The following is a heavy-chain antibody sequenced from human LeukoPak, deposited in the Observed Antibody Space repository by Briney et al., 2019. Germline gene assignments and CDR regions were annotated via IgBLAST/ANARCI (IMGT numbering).Heavy chain of an antibody. J-gene: IGHJ5*02. D-gene: IGHD4-17*01. CDR1: GFTFSSYA. CDR3: ARGGDYGGWFDP. V-gene: IGHV3-30*01. CDR2: ISYDGSNK. Sequence: QPGGSLRLSCAASGFTFSSYAMHWVRQAPSEGLEWVAVISYDGSNKYYADSVKGRFTISRDNSKNTLYLQMNSLRAEDTAVYYCARGGDYGGWFDPWGQGTLVTVSS.